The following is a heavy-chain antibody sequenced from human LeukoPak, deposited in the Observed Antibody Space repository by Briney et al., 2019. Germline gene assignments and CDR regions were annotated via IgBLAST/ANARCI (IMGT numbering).Heavy chain of an antibody. J-gene: IGHJ3*02. D-gene: IGHD3-22*01. Sequence: ASVKVSCKASGYTFTSYGISWVRQAPGQGLEWMGWISAYNGNTNYAQKFQGRVTITADESTSTAYMELSSLRSEDTAVYYCARAGSTMMGAFDIWGQGTMVTVSS. CDR2: ISAYNGNT. CDR3: ARAGSTMMGAFDI. CDR1: GYTFTSYG. V-gene: IGHV1-18*01.